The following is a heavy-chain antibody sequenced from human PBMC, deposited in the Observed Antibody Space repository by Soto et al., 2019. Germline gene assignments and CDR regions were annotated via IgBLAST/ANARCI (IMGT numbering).Heavy chain of an antibody. CDR2: ISYDGSNK. CDR3: AKDGGRIMITFGGVIVSYYFDY. J-gene: IGHJ4*02. V-gene: IGHV3-30*18. D-gene: IGHD3-16*02. CDR1: GFTFSSYG. Sequence: QVQLVESGGGVVQPGRSLRLSCAASGFTFSSYGMHWVRQAPGKGLEWVAVISYDGSNKYYADSVKGRFTISRANSKNTLYLQMNSLRAEDTAVYYCAKDGGRIMITFGGVIVSYYFDYWGQGTLVTVSS.